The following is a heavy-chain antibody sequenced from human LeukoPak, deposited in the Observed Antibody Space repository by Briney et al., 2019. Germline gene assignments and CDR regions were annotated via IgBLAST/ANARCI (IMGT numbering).Heavy chain of an antibody. CDR1: GGSISSGGYY. V-gene: IGHV4-31*03. D-gene: IGHD2-15*01. Sequence: SETLSLTGTVSGGSISSGGYYWSWIRQHPGKGLEWIGYIYYSGSTYYNPSLKSRVTISVDTSKNQFSLKLSSVPAADTAVYYCARDGYCSGGSCFYYYYGMDVWGQGTTVTVSS. J-gene: IGHJ6*02. CDR2: IYYSGST. CDR3: ARDGYCSGGSCFYYYYGMDV.